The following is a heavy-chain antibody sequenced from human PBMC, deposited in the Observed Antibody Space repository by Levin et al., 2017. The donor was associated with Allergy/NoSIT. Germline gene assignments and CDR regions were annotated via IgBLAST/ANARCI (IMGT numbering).Heavy chain of an antibody. CDR1: GFTFNSFA. V-gene: IGHV3-23*01. Sequence: GGSLRLSCTASGFTFNSFAMSWVRQAPGKGLEWVSAISSGGDYIYYTDSVKGRFTISRDNSKNTLYLQMNSLRAEDTAVYYCAKEGAPVGRTYFDYWGQGTLVTVSS. J-gene: IGHJ4*02. CDR2: ISSGGDYI. CDR3: AKEGAPVGRTYFDY. D-gene: IGHD2-2*01.